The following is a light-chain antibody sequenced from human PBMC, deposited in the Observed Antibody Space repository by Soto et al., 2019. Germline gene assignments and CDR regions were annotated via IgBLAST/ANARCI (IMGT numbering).Light chain of an antibody. V-gene: IGKV3-11*01. CDR2: EAS. J-gene: IGKJ5*01. Sequence: EIVLTQSPATLSLSPGERATLSCRASQSVSNSLAWYQQKPGQAPRLLIFEASNRATGIPARFSGSGSGTDFTLTISSLEPEDFAVYYCQQRSNWPLTFGKGTRLEIK. CDR1: QSVSNS. CDR3: QQRSNWPLT.